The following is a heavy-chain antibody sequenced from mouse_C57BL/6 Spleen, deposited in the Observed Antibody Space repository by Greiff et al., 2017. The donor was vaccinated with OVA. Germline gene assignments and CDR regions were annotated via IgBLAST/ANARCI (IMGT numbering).Heavy chain of an antibody. V-gene: IGHV1-52*01. CDR2: IDPSDSET. J-gene: IGHJ4*01. CDR1: GYTFTSYW. D-gene: IGHD2-4*01. Sequence: VQLQQPGAELVRPGSSVKLSCKASGYTFTSYWMHWVKQRPIQGLEWIGNIDPSDSETHYNQKFKDKATLTVDKSSSTAYMQLSSLTSEDSAVYYCARDGDYDGASMDYWGQGTSVTVSS. CDR3: ARDGDYDGASMDY.